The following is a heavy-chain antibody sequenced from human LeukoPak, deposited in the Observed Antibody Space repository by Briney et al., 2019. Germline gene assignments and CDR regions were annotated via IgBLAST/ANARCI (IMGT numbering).Heavy chain of an antibody. CDR1: GFTFSTAW. Sequence: PGGSLTISCAASGFTFSTAWMSWVRQAPGKGLEWVGRIKSKNVGRPTDLTAPVKGRFTISRDDSKNTGYLQMNSLRTEDTAVYYCITEYYGSAMYWGQGALVTVS. CDR2: IKSKNVGRPT. J-gene: IGHJ4*02. D-gene: IGHD3-10*01. CDR3: ITEYYGSAMY. V-gene: IGHV3-15*01.